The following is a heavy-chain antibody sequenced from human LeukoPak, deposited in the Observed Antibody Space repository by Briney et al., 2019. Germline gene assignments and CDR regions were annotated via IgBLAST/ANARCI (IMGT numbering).Heavy chain of an antibody. CDR2: MYVSGTI. CDR1: GGSISGYY. J-gene: IGHJ6*02. V-gene: IGHV4-4*07. Sequence: PSETLSLTCTVSGGSISGYYLSWIRQPAGKGLEWIGRMYVSGTINYNPSLRSRVTMSIDTSKKEFSLRLSSVTAADTAVYYCARENYYDSSGYSEGMDVWGQGTTVTVSS. D-gene: IGHD3-22*01. CDR3: ARENYYDSSGYSEGMDV.